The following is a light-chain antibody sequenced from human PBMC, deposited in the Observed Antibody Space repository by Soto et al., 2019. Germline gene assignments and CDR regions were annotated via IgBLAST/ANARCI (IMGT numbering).Light chain of an antibody. CDR2: GAS. V-gene: IGKV3-20*01. J-gene: IGKJ2*01. CDR3: QQYGSSPYT. CDR1: QSVSSSY. Sequence: EIVLTQSPGTLSLSPGERATLSCRASQSVSSSYLAWYQQKPGQAPRLLIYGASSRATGIPDRFSGSGSGTDFTHSISRLEPEDFAVYYGQQYGSSPYTFGQGTKLEIK.